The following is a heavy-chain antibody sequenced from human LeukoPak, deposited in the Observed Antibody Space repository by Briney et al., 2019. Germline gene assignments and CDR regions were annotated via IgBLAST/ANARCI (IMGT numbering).Heavy chain of an antibody. J-gene: IGHJ5*02. CDR1: GGSFSGYY. Sequence: SETLSLTCAVYGGSFSGYYRSWIRQPPGKGLEWIGEINHSGSTNYNPSLKSRVTISVDTSKNQFSLKLSSATAADTAVYYCARERNWFDPWGQGTLVTVSS. D-gene: IGHD1-1*01. CDR3: ARERNWFDP. V-gene: IGHV4-34*01. CDR2: INHSGST.